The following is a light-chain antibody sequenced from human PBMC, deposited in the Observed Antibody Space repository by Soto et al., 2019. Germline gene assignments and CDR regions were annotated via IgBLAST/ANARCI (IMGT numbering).Light chain of an antibody. CDR1: QSVASNS. J-gene: IGKJ1*01. V-gene: IGKV3D-20*01. Sequence: EIVLTQSPATLSLSPGDRATLSCGASQSVASNSLAWYQERPGLAPRLLIYDSFSRAAGVPERFSGSGSGTDFSLTISRLEPEDVAVYYCQQYGSSPEAFGQGTKVDIK. CDR2: DSF. CDR3: QQYGSSPEA.